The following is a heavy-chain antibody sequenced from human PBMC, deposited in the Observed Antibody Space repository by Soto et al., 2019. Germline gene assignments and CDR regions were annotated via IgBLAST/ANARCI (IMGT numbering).Heavy chain of an antibody. Sequence: SETLSLTCTVSGGSISSSSYYWGWIRQPPGKGLEWIGSIYYSGSTYYNPSLKSRVTISVDTSKNQFSLKLSSVTAADTAVYYCARGRYSGSSDWFDPWGQGTLVTVSS. J-gene: IGHJ5*02. CDR3: ARGRYSGSSDWFDP. CDR1: GGSISSSSYY. CDR2: IYYSGST. V-gene: IGHV4-39*01. D-gene: IGHD1-26*01.